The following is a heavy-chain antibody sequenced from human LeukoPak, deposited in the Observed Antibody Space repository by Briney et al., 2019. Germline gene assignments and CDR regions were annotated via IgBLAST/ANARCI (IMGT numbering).Heavy chain of an antibody. J-gene: IGHJ5*02. Sequence: SETLSLTCTVSGGSISSSSYYWGWIRQPPGKGLEWIGSIYYSGSTYYNPSLKSRVTISVDTSKNQFSLKLSSVTAADTAVYYCARGRVLWFGELYPRWFDPWGQGTLVTVSS. D-gene: IGHD3-10*01. CDR3: ARGRVLWFGELYPRWFDP. CDR2: IYYSGST. CDR1: GGSISSSSYY. V-gene: IGHV4-39*07.